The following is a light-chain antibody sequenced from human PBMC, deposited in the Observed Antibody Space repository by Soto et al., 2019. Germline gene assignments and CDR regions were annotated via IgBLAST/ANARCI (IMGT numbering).Light chain of an antibody. CDR3: QQYGSSPLLT. V-gene: IGKV3-20*01. J-gene: IGKJ4*01. CDR1: QSISSNY. Sequence: NVLTQSPGTLSLSPGERATLSCGASQSISSNYLAWHQQKPGQAPRLLMYAASIRATGIPDRFSGSGSGKDFTLTISRLEPEDFAVYYCQQYGSSPLLTFGGGTKVDIK. CDR2: AAS.